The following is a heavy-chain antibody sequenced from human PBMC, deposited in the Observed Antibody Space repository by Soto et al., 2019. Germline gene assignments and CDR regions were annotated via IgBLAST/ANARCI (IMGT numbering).Heavy chain of an antibody. CDR2: ISYDGSNK. CDR1: GFTFSSYG. J-gene: IGHJ6*02. Sequence: GGSLRLSCAASGFTFSSYGMHWVRQAPGKGLEWVAVISYDGSNKYYADSVKGRFTISRDNSKNTLYLQMNSLRAEDTAVYYCAKEGGYYDFWSGYYSAYYYYGMDVWGQWTTVTVSS. CDR3: AKEGGYYDFWSGYYSAYYYYGMDV. V-gene: IGHV3-30*18. D-gene: IGHD3-3*01.